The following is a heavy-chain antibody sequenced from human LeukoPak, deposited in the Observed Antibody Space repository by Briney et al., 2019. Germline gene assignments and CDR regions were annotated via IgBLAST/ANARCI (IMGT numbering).Heavy chain of an antibody. CDR3: AKSQDGGRLFHFDY. CDR2: IPYDGSSQ. V-gene: IGHV3-30-3*02. D-gene: IGHD1-26*01. Sequence: QTGGSLRLSCAASGFTFSDYAMHWVRQAPGKGLEWVAVIPYDGSSQYYADSVKGRFTISRDNSKTTLFLQVISLRPEDTAVYYCAKSQDGGRLFHFDYWGQGTLVTVSS. CDR1: GFTFSDYA. J-gene: IGHJ4*02.